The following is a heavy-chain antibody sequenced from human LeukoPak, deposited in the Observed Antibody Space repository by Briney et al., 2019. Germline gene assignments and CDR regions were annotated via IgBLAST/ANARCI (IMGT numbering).Heavy chain of an antibody. CDR2: INPSGGST. CDR1: GYTFTSYY. D-gene: IGHD6-19*01. J-gene: IGHJ6*02. CDR3: ARDTEEQWLVPWGIYYYYGMDV. V-gene: IGHV1-46*01. Sequence: ASVKVSCKASGYTFTSYYMHWVRQAPGQGLEWMGIINPSGGSTSYAQKFQGRVTMTRGTSTSTVYMELSSLRSEDTAVYYCARDTEEQWLVPWGIYYYYGMDVWGQGTTVTVSS.